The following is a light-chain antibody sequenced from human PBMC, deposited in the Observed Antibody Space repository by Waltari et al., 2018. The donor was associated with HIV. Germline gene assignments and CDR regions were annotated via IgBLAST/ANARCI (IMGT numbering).Light chain of an antibody. CDR3: GTWDSSLNAGV. V-gene: IGLV1-51*01. CDR2: DND. CDR1: SSNLGNDF. Sequence: QSMLTQPPSVSAAPGQKVTISCSRSSSNLGNDFVSWYQHLPGAAPKLVIYDNDNRPAGIPDRFSGSKSGASATLVITDLQTGDEGDYYCGTWDSSLNAGVFVGGTKLTVL. J-gene: IGLJ3*02.